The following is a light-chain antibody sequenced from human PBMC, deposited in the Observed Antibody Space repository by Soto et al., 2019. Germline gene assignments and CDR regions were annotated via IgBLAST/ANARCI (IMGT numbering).Light chain of an antibody. J-gene: IGKJ4*01. CDR2: TAS. CDR3: QQSHSTPLT. CDR1: QSISSY. Sequence: IQMTQSPSSLSASVGDRVTITCRASQSISSYLNWYQQKAGTAPKLLIYTASSLQSGVPSRFSGSGSGTDFTLTISSLQPEDFATYYCQQSHSTPLTFSGGTKVDI. V-gene: IGKV1-39*01.